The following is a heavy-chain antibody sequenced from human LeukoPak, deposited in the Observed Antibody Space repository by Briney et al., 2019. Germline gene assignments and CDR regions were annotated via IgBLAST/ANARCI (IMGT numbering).Heavy chain of an antibody. V-gene: IGHV3-30*18. CDR1: GFTFSSYG. CDR3: AKAPAGSYLYFDY. Sequence: PGGSRRLSCAASGFTFSSYGMHWVRQAPGKGLEWVAVISYDGSNKYYADSVKGRFTISRDNSKNTLYLQMNSLRAEDTAVYYCAKAPAGSYLYFDYWGQGTLVTVSS. J-gene: IGHJ4*02. D-gene: IGHD1-26*01. CDR2: ISYDGSNK.